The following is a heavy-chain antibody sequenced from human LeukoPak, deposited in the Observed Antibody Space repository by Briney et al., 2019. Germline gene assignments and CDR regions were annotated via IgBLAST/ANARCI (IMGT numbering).Heavy chain of an antibody. V-gene: IGHV3-48*01. CDR1: GFTFSSYS. J-gene: IGHJ4*02. D-gene: IGHD2-2*02. CDR3: ARAGDCSSTSCYTLGY. CDR2: ISSSSSTI. Sequence: GGSLRLSCAASGFTFSSYSMNWVRQAPGKGLEWVSYISSSSSTIYYADSVKGRFTISRDNAKNSLYLQMNSLRAEDTAVYYCARAGDCSSTSCYTLGYWGQGTLVTVSS.